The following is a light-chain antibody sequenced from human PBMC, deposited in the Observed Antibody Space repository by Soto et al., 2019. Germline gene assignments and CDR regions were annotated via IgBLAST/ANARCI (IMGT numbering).Light chain of an antibody. V-gene: IGKV1-39*01. CDR1: QSMDRF. CDR2: AAS. J-gene: IGKJ2*01. CDR3: QHTHGTPYN. Sequence: DIRMSQSPPSLAASVGDRVTITCRASQSMDRFLNWYQQKSGRAPKLFIFAASSLQDGVPSRFSGSGSGTDFALTITSLQPEDFATSYCQHTHGTPYNFGQGTKLQIK.